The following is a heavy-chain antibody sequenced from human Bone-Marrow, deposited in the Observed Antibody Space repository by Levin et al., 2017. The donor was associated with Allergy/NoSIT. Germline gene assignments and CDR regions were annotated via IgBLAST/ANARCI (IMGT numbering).Heavy chain of an antibody. J-gene: IGHJ5*02. D-gene: IGHD3-10*01. CDR3: ARDSGGTLAPNWFDP. CDR1: GFTFSSYW. CDR2: IKQDGSEK. V-gene: IGHV3-7*01. Sequence: LSLTCAASGFTFSSYWMSWVRQAPGKGLEWVANIKQDGSEKYYVDSVKGRFTISRDNAKNSLYLQMNSLRAEDTAVYYCARDSGGTLAPNWFDPWGQGTLVTVSS.